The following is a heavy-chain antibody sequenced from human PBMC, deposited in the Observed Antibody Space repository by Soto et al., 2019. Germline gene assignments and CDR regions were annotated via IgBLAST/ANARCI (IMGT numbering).Heavy chain of an antibody. J-gene: IGHJ4*02. CDR3: ARTSSGPDY. V-gene: IGHV1-18*01. CDR2: ISAYNGDT. Sequence: QVQLVQSGAEVKKPGASVKVSCKASGYTFTNFDITWVRQAPGQGLEWMGWISAYNGDTKYAQNLQDRVTMTTDTSTSTADMDLRSRRSDDTDVYYCARTSSGPDYWGQGTLVTVSS. CDR1: GYTFTNFD. D-gene: IGHD6-19*01.